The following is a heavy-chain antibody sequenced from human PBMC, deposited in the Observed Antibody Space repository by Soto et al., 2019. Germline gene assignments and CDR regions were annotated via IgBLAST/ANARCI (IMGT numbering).Heavy chain of an antibody. Sequence: QVQLVQSGAEVKKTGSSVKVSCKASGGTFSSYTISWVRQAPGQGLEWMGRIIPILGIANYAQKFQGRVRIAADKSTSTAYMELSSLRSEDRAVYYCARNYYGSGILSIWGQGTLVTVSS. CDR3: ARNYYGSGILSI. CDR2: IIPILGIA. V-gene: IGHV1-69*02. D-gene: IGHD3-10*01. J-gene: IGHJ4*02. CDR1: GGTFSSYT.